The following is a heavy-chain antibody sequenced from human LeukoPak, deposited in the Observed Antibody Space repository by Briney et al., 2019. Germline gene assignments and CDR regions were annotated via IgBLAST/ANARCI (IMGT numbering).Heavy chain of an antibody. CDR1: GFTFSSYW. V-gene: IGHV3-7*03. Sequence: GGSLRLSCAASGFTFSSYWMSWVRQAPGKGLEWVANIKQDGSEKYYVDSVKGRFTISRDNAKNSLYLQMNSLRAEDTALYYCAKDGYNSPLDHWGQGTLVTVSS. CDR2: IKQDGSEK. D-gene: IGHD6-19*01. J-gene: IGHJ4*02. CDR3: AKDGYNSPLDH.